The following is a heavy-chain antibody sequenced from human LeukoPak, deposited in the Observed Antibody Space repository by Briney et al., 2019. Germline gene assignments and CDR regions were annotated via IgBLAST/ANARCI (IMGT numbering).Heavy chain of an antibody. V-gene: IGHV4-59*08. D-gene: IGHD3-10*01. J-gene: IGHJ4*02. CDR1: GGSISSYY. CDR2: IYYSGST. Sequence: PSETLSLTCTVSGGSISSYYWSWIRQPPGKGLEWIGYIYYSGSTNYNPSLKSRVTISVDTSKNQSSLTLSSVTAADTAVYYCARNVLLLWFGDPSHFDYWGQGTLVTVSS. CDR3: ARNVLLLWFGDPSHFDY.